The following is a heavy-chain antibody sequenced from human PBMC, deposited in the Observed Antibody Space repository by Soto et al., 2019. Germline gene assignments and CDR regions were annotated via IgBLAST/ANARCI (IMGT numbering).Heavy chain of an antibody. CDR2: IYYSGST. V-gene: IGHV4-59*01. CDR1: GGSISSYY. CDR3: ARDAYDYRSGSHYFDY. J-gene: IGHJ4*02. D-gene: IGHD3-10*01. Sequence: SETLSLTCTVSGGSISSYYWSWIRQPPGKGLEWIGYIYYSGSTNYNPSLKSRVTISVDTSKNQFSLKLSSVTAADTAVYYCARDAYDYRSGSHYFDYWGQGTLVTVSS.